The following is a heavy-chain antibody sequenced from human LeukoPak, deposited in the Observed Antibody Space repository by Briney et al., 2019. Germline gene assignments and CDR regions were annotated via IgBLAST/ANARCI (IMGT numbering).Heavy chain of an antibody. V-gene: IGHV4-4*07. Sequence: PSETLSLTCTVSGDSISSYYWSWIRQPAGKGLEWIGRIYTSGSTNYNPSLKSRVTMSVDTSKNLFSLKLSSVTAADTAVYYCARAHTIFGVVIRPETYFDYWGQGTLVTVSS. CDR3: ARAHTIFGVVIRPETYFDY. CDR2: IYTSGST. J-gene: IGHJ4*02. D-gene: IGHD3-3*01. CDR1: GDSISSYY.